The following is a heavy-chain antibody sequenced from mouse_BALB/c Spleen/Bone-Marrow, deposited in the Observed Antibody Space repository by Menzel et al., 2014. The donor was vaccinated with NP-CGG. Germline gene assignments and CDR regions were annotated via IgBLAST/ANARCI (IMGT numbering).Heavy chain of an antibody. CDR1: GYAFTDYY. CDR2: FYPGIGNT. Sequence: VQLVESAPELVKPGASVKISCKASGYAFTDYYINWVKQKPGQGLQWIGWFYPGIGNTKYNEKFKDNATLTVDTSSSTAYMQRSGLTSEDTAVYVCARAGGYYVRYAYWGQGTQVTVYA. D-gene: IGHD2-3*01. V-gene: IGHV1-84*02. CDR3: ARAGGYYVRYAY. J-gene: IGHJ3*01.